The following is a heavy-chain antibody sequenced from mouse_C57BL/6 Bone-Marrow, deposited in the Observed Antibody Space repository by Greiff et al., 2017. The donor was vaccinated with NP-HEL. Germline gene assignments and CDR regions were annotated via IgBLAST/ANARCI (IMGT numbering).Heavy chain of an antibody. J-gene: IGHJ2*01. CDR2: IDPENGDT. Sequence: VQLQQSGAELVRPGASVKLSCTASGFNIKDDYMHWVKQRPEQGLEWIGWIDPENGDTEYASKFQGKATITADTSSNTAYLQLSSLTSEDTAVYYCTKGNYYGSSKDYFDYWGQGTTLTVSS. V-gene: IGHV14-4*01. CDR3: TKGNYYGSSKDYFDY. CDR1: GFNIKDDY. D-gene: IGHD1-1*01.